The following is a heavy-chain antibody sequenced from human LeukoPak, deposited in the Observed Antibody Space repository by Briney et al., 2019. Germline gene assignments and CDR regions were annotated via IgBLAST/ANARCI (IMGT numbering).Heavy chain of an antibody. CDR1: GFTFSSYA. CDR3: ARSYYYDRKSGYFDY. CDR2: ISGSGGST. D-gene: IGHD3-22*01. Sequence: GGSLRLSCAASGFTFSSYAMSWVRQAPGKGLEWVSAISGSGGSTYYADSVKGRFTISRDNSKNTLYLQMNSLRAEDTAVYYCARSYYYDRKSGYFDYWGQGTLVTVSS. J-gene: IGHJ4*02. V-gene: IGHV3-23*01.